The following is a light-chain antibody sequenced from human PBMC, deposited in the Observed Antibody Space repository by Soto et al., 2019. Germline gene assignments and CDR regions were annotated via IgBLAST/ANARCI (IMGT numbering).Light chain of an antibody. V-gene: IGLV2-14*02. J-gene: IGLJ1*01. CDR3: SSYTSATTYV. CDR2: EDY. Sequence: QSVLTQPASVSGSPGQSIAISCTGTSSDVGNYNLVSWYQQHPGRAPKLMIYEDYERPSGISNRFSGSKSGNTASLTISGLQTEDEADYYCSSYTSATTYVFGTGTKVTV. CDR1: SSDVGNYNL.